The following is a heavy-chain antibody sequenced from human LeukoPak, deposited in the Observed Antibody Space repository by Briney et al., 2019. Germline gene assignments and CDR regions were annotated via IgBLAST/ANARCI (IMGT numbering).Heavy chain of an antibody. J-gene: IGHJ4*02. CDR3: ARCSGGSCYPAYYFDY. V-gene: IGHV4-4*07. D-gene: IGHD2-15*01. CDR1: GGSISSYY. Sequence: PSETLSLTCTVSGGSISSYYWSWIRQPAGKGLEWIGRIYTSGSTNYNPSLKSRVTMSVDTSKNQFSLKLSSVTAADTAVYYCARCSGGSCYPAYYFDYWGQGTLVTVSS. CDR2: IYTSGST.